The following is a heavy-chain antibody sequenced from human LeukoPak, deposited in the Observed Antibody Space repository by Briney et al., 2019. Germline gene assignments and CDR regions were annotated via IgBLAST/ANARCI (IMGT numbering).Heavy chain of an antibody. V-gene: IGHV3-30*03. CDR3: VRAGGSGYYSC. CDR1: GFTFSSYD. J-gene: IGHJ4*02. CDR2: ISHDGSHK. D-gene: IGHD3-22*01. Sequence: PGRSLRLSCAASGFTFSSYDMDWVRQAPGKGLEWVAVISHDGSHKYYADSLKGRFTMSRDNAKNTLYLQMNSLRAEDTAVYYCVRAGGSGYYSCWGQGTLVTVSS.